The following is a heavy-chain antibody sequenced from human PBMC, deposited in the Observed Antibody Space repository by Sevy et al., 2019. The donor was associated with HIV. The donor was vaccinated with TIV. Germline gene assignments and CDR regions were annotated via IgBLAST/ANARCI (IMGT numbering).Heavy chain of an antibody. Sequence: GESLKISCKGSGYTFSPYWIGWVRQMPGQGLEWMGIILPSDSDTEYSPSFRGHVTISVDKSISTVYLQWNSLKASDSAIYYCARLGDLDYFVYWGQGTLVTVSS. CDR3: ARLGDLDYFVY. V-gene: IGHV5-51*01. J-gene: IGHJ4*02. CDR1: GYTFSPYW. D-gene: IGHD2-21*01. CDR2: ILPSDSDT.